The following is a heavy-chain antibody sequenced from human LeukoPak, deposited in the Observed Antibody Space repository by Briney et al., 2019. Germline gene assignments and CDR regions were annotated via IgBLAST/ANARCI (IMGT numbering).Heavy chain of an antibody. J-gene: IGHJ6*03. Sequence: GSSVKVSCKASGGTFSSYAISWVRQAPGQGLEWMGGIIPIFGTANYAQKFQGRVTITTDEPTSTAYMELSSLRSEDTAVYYCARGGGEIAARPRSYYYYYMDVWGKGTTVTVSS. V-gene: IGHV1-69*05. CDR2: IIPIFGTA. CDR3: ARGGGEIAARPRSYYYYYMDV. CDR1: GGTFSSYA. D-gene: IGHD6-6*01.